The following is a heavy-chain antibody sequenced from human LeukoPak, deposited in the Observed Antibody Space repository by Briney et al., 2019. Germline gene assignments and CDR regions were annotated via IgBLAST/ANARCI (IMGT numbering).Heavy chain of an antibody. CDR1: GGSVSSGSYY. V-gene: IGHV4-61*01. J-gene: IGHJ4*02. D-gene: IGHD6-13*01. Sequence: SETLSLTCTVSGGSVSSGSYYWSWIRQPPGKGLEWIGYIYYSGSTNYNPSLKSRVTISVDTSENQFSLKLSSVTAADTAVYYCAREKGIAAAALFDYWGQGTLVTVSS. CDR2: IYYSGST. CDR3: AREKGIAAAALFDY.